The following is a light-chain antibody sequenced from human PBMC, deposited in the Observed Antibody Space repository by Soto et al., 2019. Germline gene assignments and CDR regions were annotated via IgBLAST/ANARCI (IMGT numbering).Light chain of an antibody. CDR1: SSDVGGYNS. V-gene: IGLV2-11*01. J-gene: IGLJ3*02. CDR2: DVS. Sequence: QSALTQPRSVSGSPGQSVTISCSGTSSDVGGYNSVSWYQQHPGKVPKLMIYDVSQRPPGVPDRFSGSKSGNTASLTISGLQAEDEADYFCSSYAGSNDLVFGGGTKVTVL. CDR3: SSYAGSNDLV.